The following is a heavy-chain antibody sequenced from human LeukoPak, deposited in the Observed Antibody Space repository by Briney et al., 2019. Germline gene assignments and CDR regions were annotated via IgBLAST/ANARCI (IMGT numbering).Heavy chain of an antibody. V-gene: IGHV4-39*01. J-gene: IGHJ4*02. CDR1: GGSISRSLYY. D-gene: IGHD6-19*01. CDR3: ARHEVAMADTAH. Sequence: PSETLSLTCTVSGGSISRSLYYWGWIRQPPGKGLEWIGSIYHSGSTYYNPFLKSRVTIAVDTSKNQFSLKLSSVTAADTAVYYCARHEVAMADTAHWGQGILVTVSS. CDR2: IYHSGST.